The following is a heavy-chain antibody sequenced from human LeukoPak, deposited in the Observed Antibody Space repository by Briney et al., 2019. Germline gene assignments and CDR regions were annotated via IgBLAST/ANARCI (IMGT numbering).Heavy chain of an antibody. Sequence: GGSLRLSCAASGFTFSSYNMNWVRQAPGQGLEWVSDISSSGSTIYFADSVKGRFTISRDNAKNSLYLQMNSLRDEDTAVYYCARLEYYYVSGNYYKLFDYWGQGTLVTVCS. J-gene: IGHJ4*02. V-gene: IGHV3-48*02. CDR3: ARLEYYYVSGNYYKLFDY. CDR1: GFTFSSYN. D-gene: IGHD3-10*01. CDR2: ISSSGSTI.